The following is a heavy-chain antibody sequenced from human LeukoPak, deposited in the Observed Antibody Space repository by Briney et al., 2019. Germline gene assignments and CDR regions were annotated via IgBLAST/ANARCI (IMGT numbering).Heavy chain of an antibody. CDR2: TYYRSKWYN. CDR3: ARDRRIVGATAPYYYYYYGMDV. D-gene: IGHD1-26*01. CDR1: GDSVSSNSAA. Sequence: SQTLSLTCAISGDSVSSNSAAWNWIRQSPSRGLEWLGRTYYRSKWYNDYAVSVKSRTTINPDTSKNQFSLQLNSVTPEDTAVYYCARDRRIVGATAPYYYYYYGMDVWGQGTTVTASS. J-gene: IGHJ6*02. V-gene: IGHV6-1*01.